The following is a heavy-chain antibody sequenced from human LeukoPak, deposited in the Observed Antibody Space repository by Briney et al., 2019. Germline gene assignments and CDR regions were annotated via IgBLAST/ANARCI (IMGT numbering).Heavy chain of an antibody. CDR1: GGSISSYY. D-gene: IGHD3-22*01. CDR2: IYYSGST. Sequence: PSETLSLTCTVSGGSISSYYWSWIRQPPGKGLEWIGYIYYSGSTNYNPSLKSRVTISVDTSKNQFSLKLSSVTAADTAVYYCAREIYYYDSSGYYSTAIWFDPWGQGTLVTVSS. J-gene: IGHJ5*02. CDR3: AREIYYYDSSGYYSTAIWFDP. V-gene: IGHV4-59*01.